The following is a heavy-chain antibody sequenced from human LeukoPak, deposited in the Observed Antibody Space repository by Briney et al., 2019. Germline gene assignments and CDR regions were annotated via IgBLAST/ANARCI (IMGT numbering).Heavy chain of an antibody. CDR1: GFTFSSYG. CDR3: ARPKTYYYDSSGYYGY. V-gene: IGHV3-23*01. J-gene: IGHJ4*02. CDR2: ISGSGGST. D-gene: IGHD3-22*01. Sequence: PGGSLRLSCAASGFTFSSYGMSWVRQAPGKGLEWVSAISGSGGSTYYADSVKGRFTISRDNSKNTLYLQMNSLRAEDTAVYYCARPKTYYYDSSGYYGYWGQGTLVTVSS.